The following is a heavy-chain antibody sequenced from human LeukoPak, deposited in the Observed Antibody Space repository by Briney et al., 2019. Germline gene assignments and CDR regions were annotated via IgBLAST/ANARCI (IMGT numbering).Heavy chain of an antibody. D-gene: IGHD3-10*01. V-gene: IGHV4-59*01. CDR2: IYYSGST. Sequence: SETLSLTCTVSGGSISSYYWSWIRQPPGKGLEWIGYIYYSGSTNYNPTLKSRVTISVDTSKNQFSLKLSSVTAADTAVYYCAREFGGYFQHWGQGTLVTASS. J-gene: IGHJ1*01. CDR3: AREFGGYFQH. CDR1: GGSISSYY.